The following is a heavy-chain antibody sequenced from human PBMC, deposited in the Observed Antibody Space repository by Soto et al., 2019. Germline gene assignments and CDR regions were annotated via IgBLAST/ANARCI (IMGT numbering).Heavy chain of an antibody. V-gene: IGHV3-23*01. CDR2: ISGSGGST. D-gene: IGHD6-13*01. J-gene: IGHJ3*02. CDR3: AKMWLSSSWYPGGIDAFDI. Sequence: GGSLRLSCAASGFTFSSYAMSWVRQAPGKGLEWVSAISGSGGSTYYADSVKGRFTISRDNSKNMLYLQMNSLRAEDTAVYYCAKMWLSSSWYPGGIDAFDIWGQGTMVTVSS. CDR1: GFTFSSYA.